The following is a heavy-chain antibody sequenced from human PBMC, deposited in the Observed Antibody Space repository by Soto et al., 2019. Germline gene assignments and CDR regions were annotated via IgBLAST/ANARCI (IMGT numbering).Heavy chain of an antibody. CDR3: AREVNSSPARGPNWFDP. CDR1: GDSINNSHW. Sequence: QVQLQESGPGLVQPSGTLSLTCAVSGDSINNSHWWSWVRQTPGKGLEWIGETYHSGTTNYNPSLKTRVTISIDKSKTQFSLKMNSVNAADTAVYYCAREVNSSPARGPNWFDPWGQGTLVTVSS. V-gene: IGHV4-4*02. J-gene: IGHJ5*02. D-gene: IGHD6-13*01. CDR2: TYHSGTT.